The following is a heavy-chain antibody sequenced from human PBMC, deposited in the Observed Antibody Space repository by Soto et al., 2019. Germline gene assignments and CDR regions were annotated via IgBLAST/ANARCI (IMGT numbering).Heavy chain of an antibody. CDR1: GFTFSSYA. D-gene: IGHD3-22*01. Sequence: PGGSLRLSCAASGFTFSSYAIHWVRQAPGKGLEWVAVISYDGSNKYYADSVKGRFTISRDNSKNTLYLQMNSLRAEDTAVYYCARGLGPIVYNWFDPWGQGTLVTVSS. CDR2: ISYDGSNK. J-gene: IGHJ5*02. V-gene: IGHV3-30-3*01. CDR3: ARGLGPIVYNWFDP.